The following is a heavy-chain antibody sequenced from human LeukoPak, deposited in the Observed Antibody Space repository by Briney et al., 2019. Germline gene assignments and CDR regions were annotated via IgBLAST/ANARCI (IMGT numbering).Heavy chain of an antibody. D-gene: IGHD6-13*01. Sequence: GPLGTSCQGSGYLFTSYWISGVRPVPGKGREWMGRIDPSDSYTNYSPPSQGHVSISPDKSISTAYLQWSSLKASDTAMYYCARLPTRIAAAGTPWFDPWGQGTLVTVSS. CDR2: IDPSDSYT. J-gene: IGHJ5*02. CDR3: ARLPTRIAAAGTPWFDP. V-gene: IGHV5-10-1*01. CDR1: GYLFTSYW.